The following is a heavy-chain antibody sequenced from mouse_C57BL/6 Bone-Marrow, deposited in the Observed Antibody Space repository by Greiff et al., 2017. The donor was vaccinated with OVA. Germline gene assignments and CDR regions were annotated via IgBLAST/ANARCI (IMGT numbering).Heavy chain of an antibody. V-gene: IGHV5-4*03. CDR2: ISDGGSYT. J-gene: IGHJ2*01. CDR1: GFTFSSYA. Sequence: EVKLVESGGGLVKPGGSLKLSCAASGFTFSSYAMSWVRQTPEKRLEWVATISDGGSYTYYPDNVKGRFTITRDNAKNNLYLQMSHLESEDTAMYYGARPLLDYWGQGTTLTVSS. CDR3: ARPLLDY.